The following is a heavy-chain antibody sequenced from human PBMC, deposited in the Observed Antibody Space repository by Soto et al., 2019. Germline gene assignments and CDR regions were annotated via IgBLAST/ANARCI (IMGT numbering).Heavy chain of an antibody. CDR1: GGSISTGSYY. Sequence: QLQLQESGPGLVKPSETLSLTCTVSGGSISTGSYYWGWIRQPPGKGLEWIGTIYYSGSTYYNPSLKSRVTISVDTSKNQFSLKLTSVTAADTAVYYCARQGAGYYGSGRLYYGMDVWGQGTTVTVSS. V-gene: IGHV4-39*01. D-gene: IGHD3-10*01. CDR2: IYYSGST. CDR3: ARQGAGYYGSGRLYYGMDV. J-gene: IGHJ6*02.